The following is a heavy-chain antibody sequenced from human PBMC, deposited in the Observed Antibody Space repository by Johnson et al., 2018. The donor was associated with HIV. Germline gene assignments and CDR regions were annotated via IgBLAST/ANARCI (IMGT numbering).Heavy chain of an antibody. D-gene: IGHD5-18*01. Sequence: QVQLVESGGGVVQPGGSLRLSCAASGFTFSSYGMHWVRQAPGKGLEWVAFIRYDGSNKYYVASVKGRFTISRDNFKNTLYLQMNSLRAEDTAVYYCAKGLWEGDAFDIWGQGTMVTVSS. CDR3: AKGLWEGDAFDI. CDR2: IRYDGSNK. V-gene: IGHV3-30*02. CDR1: GFTFSSYG. J-gene: IGHJ3*02.